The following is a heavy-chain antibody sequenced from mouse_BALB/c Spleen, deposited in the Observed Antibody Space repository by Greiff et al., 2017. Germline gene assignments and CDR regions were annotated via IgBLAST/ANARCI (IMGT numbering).Heavy chain of an antibody. V-gene: IGHV1-9*01. D-gene: IGHD2-10*01. CDR3: ARHAYYGNYDAMDY. CDR2: ILPGSGST. J-gene: IGHJ4*01. CDR1: GYTFSSYW. Sequence: VQLQESGAELMKPGASVKISCKATGYTFSSYWIEWVKQRPGHGLEWIGEILPGSGSTNYNEKFKGKATFTADTSSSTAYMQLSSLTSEDSAVYYCARHAYYGNYDAMDYWGQGTSVTVSS.